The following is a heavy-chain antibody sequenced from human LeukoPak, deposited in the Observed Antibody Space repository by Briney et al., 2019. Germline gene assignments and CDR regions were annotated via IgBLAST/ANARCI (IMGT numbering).Heavy chain of an antibody. Sequence: ASVKVSCKASGGTFSSYAISWVRQAPGQGLEWMGGIIPIFGTANYAQKFQGRVTITADKSTSTAYMELSSLRSEDTAVYYCAAGDYDGRDYYYYMDVWGKGTTVTVSS. CDR2: IIPIFGTA. J-gene: IGHJ6*03. V-gene: IGHV1-69*06. CDR3: AAGDYDGRDYYYYMDV. D-gene: IGHD4-17*01. CDR1: GGTFSSYA.